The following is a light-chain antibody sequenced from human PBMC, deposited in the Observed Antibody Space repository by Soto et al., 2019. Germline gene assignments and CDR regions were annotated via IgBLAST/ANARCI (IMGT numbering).Light chain of an antibody. CDR2: AAS. J-gene: IGKJ1*01. CDR1: QNIINF. CDR3: QQGYRAPHT. Sequence: DIQMTQSPSSLSASVGDRVIITCRASQNIINFLNWYQQKPGKAPKLLIYAASSLQSGVPSSFSGSGSGTDFTLTISSLQPEDFATYYCQQGYRAPHTFGQGTKVDI. V-gene: IGKV1-39*01.